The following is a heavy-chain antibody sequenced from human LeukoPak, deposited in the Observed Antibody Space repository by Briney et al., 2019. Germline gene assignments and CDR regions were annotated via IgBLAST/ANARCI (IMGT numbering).Heavy chain of an antibody. CDR1: GFTFNNYA. CDR3: ARDIAPAGLFYDY. D-gene: IGHD6-13*01. Sequence: PGGSLRLSCAASGFTFNNYALSWVRQAPGKGLEWVANIKYDGSGKDYVDSVKGRFTISRDNARNSLFLQMNSLRVEDTAVYYCARDIAPAGLFYDYWGQGTLVTVSS. V-gene: IGHV3-7*01. CDR2: IKYDGSGK. J-gene: IGHJ4*02.